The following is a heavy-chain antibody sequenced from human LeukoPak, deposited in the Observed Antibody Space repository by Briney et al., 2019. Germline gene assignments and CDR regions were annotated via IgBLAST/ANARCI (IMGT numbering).Heavy chain of an antibody. CDR1: GFTFSSYG. J-gene: IGHJ4*02. CDR2: ISGSGGST. V-gene: IGHV3-23*01. CDR3: AKHLELTGYYPPAARPLGY. Sequence: PGGSLRLSCAASGFTFSSYGMHWVRQAPGKGLEWVSAISGSGGSTYYADSVKGRFTISRDNSKNTLYLQMNSLGAEDTAVYYCAKHLELTGYYPPAARPLGYWGQGTLVTVSS. D-gene: IGHD3-9*01.